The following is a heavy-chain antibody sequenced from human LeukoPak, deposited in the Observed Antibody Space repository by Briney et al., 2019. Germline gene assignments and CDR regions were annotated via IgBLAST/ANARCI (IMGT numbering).Heavy chain of an antibody. V-gene: IGHV3-11*04. D-gene: IGHD6-6*01. Sequence: GGSLRLSCAASGFTFSDYYMSCIRQAPGKGLEWVSYISSSGSTIYYADSVKGRFTISRDNAKNSLYLQMNSLRAEDTAVYYCARDHPSGSEYFQHWGQGTLVTVSS. CDR3: ARDHPSGSEYFQH. CDR2: ISSSGSTI. CDR1: GFTFSDYY. J-gene: IGHJ1*01.